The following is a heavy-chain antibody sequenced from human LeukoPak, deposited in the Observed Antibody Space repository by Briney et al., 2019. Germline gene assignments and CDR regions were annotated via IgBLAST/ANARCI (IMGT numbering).Heavy chain of an antibody. V-gene: IGHV1-46*01. CDR1: GYTFTSYY. J-gene: IGHJ4*02. CDR3: ARGRTALKTEYYYDSSGYHPIDY. CDR2: INPSGGST. D-gene: IGHD3-22*01. Sequence: GASVKVSCKASGYTFTSYYMHWVRQAPGQGLEWMGIINPSGGSTSYAQKFQGRVTMTRDMSTSTVYMELSSLRSEDTAVYYCARGRTALKTEYYYDSSGYHPIDYWGQGTLVTVSS.